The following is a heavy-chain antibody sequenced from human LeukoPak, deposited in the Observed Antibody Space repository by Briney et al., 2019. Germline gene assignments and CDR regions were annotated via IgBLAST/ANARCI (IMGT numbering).Heavy chain of an antibody. CDR1: GFTFDNYA. V-gene: IGHV3-43*02. J-gene: IGHJ1*01. CDR3: ARDSQEFFQH. CDR2: ISGDGGST. Sequence: GGSLRLSCAASGFTFDNYAIHWVRQAPGKGLEWVSLISGDGGSTYYADSMKGRFTISRDNSKNSLYLQMNSLRTEDTALYYCARDSQEFFQHWGQGTLVIVSS.